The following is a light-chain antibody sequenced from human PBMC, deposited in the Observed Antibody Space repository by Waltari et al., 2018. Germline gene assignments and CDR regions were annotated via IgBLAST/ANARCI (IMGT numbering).Light chain of an antibody. Sequence: QSALTQPASVSGSPGQSITISCTGTKNDVGAYKFVPWYQRHPGNAPKLIITDVSNRPSVVSNRFSGSKSGNTASLTISGLQAEDEAEYYCTAYTISSTLVFGGGTQLNVL. CDR3: TAYTISSTLV. CDR1: KNDVGAYKF. V-gene: IGLV2-14*03. J-gene: IGLJ3*02. CDR2: DVS.